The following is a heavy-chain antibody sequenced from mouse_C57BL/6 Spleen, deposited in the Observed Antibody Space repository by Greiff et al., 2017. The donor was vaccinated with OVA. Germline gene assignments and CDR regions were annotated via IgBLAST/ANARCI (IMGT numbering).Heavy chain of an antibody. CDR3: ARDLADDYGRRYYYAMDY. V-gene: IGHV1-72*01. Sequence: QVQLQQPGAELVKPGASVKLSCKASGYTFTSYWMHWVKQRPGRGLEWIGRIDPNSGGTNYNEKFKSKATLTVDKTSRTAYMQLSSLTAEDSAVYYGARDLADDYGRRYYYAMDYWGQGTSVTVSS. J-gene: IGHJ4*01. CDR1: GYTFTSYW. CDR2: IDPNSGGT. D-gene: IGHD1-1*01.